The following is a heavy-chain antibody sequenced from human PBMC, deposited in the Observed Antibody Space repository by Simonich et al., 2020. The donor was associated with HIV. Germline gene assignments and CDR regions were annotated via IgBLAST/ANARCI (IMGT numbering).Heavy chain of an antibody. D-gene: IGHD2-21*01. J-gene: IGHJ3*02. CDR2: ISNEGSMK. CDR1: GFTFSSSA. V-gene: IGHV3-30*07. Sequence: QVQLLQSGGGVVQPGRSLRLSCAASGFTFSSSALHWVRQAQGRGVGWGAVISNEGSMKYYADSVKGRFTISRDNSKNTLYLQMNSLRAEDTAVYYCARDRGGILGQMRSAFDIWGQGTMVTVSS. CDR3: ARDRGGILGQMRSAFDI.